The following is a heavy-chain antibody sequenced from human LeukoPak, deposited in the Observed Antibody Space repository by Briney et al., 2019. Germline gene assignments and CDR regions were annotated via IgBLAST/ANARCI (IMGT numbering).Heavy chain of an antibody. CDR1: GFTFSSYA. J-gene: IGHJ6*03. CDR3: AKEYCSGGSCFHFYYYYYMDV. Sequence: GGSLRLSCGASGFTFSSYAMSWVRQAPGKGLEWVSAISGSGDSRYYADSVKGRFTIFRDNSKNILYLQMNSLRAEDTAVYYCAKEYCSGGSCFHFYYYYYMDVWGKGTTVTVSS. V-gene: IGHV3-23*01. D-gene: IGHD2-15*01. CDR2: ISGSGDSR.